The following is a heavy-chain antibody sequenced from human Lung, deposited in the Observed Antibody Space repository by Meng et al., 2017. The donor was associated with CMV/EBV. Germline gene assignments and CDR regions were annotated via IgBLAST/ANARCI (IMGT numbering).Heavy chain of an antibody. V-gene: IGHV3-30*02. CDR3: AKDLSYCTTTSCFEGSRFYYAMDV. J-gene: IGHJ6*01. CDR1: GFSFSNYA. Sequence: GGSLRLSCAASGFSFSNYAMHWVRQAPGKGLEWVAFIRYDGSNPYYVDSVKGRFIISRDNSKRTLYLQMNSLRAEDTAVYYCAKDLSYCTTTSCFEGSRFYYAMDVWGQGXTVTVSS. D-gene: IGHD2-2*01. CDR2: IRYDGSNP.